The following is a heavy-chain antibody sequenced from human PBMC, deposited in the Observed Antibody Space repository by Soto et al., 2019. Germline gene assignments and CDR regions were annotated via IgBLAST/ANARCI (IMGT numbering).Heavy chain of an antibody. Sequence: ASVKVSCKASGYTFTSYYMHWVRQAPGQGLEWMGIINPSGGSTSYAQKFQGRVTMTRDTSTSTVYMELSSLRSEDTAVYYCARGWLRYSSGGPPWYFQHWGQGTLVTVSS. J-gene: IGHJ1*01. CDR2: INPSGGST. CDR3: ARGWLRYSSGGPPWYFQH. V-gene: IGHV1-46*01. D-gene: IGHD6-25*01. CDR1: GYTFTSYY.